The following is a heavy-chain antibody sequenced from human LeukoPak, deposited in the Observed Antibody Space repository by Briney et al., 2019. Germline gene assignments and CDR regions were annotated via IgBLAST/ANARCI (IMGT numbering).Heavy chain of an antibody. V-gene: IGHV1-69*01. Sequence: SVKVSYKASGGTFSSYAISWVRQAPGQGLEWMGGIIPIFSTTNKGQQFQGRVTITADESTSTAYMELSSLRSEETAVYYCARWYYYDGSGYLDYWGQGTLVTVSS. D-gene: IGHD3-22*01. CDR2: IIPIFSTT. CDR1: GGTFSSYA. CDR3: ARWYYYDGSGYLDY. J-gene: IGHJ4*02.